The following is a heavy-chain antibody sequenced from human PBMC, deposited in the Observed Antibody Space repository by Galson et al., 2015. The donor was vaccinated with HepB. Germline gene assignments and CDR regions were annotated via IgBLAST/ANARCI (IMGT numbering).Heavy chain of an antibody. D-gene: IGHD3-3*01. Sequence: SETLSLTCTVSGGSISSYYWSWIRQPPGKGLEWIGYIYYSGSTNYNPSLKSRVTISADTSKNQFSLKLSSVTAADTAVYYCAGGSDFWSGYDIFDYWGQGTLVTVSS. J-gene: IGHJ4*02. CDR1: GGSISSYY. V-gene: IGHV4-59*01. CDR2: IYYSGST. CDR3: AGGSDFWSGYDIFDY.